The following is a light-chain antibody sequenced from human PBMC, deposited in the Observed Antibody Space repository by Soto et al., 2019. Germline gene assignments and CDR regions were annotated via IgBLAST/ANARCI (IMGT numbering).Light chain of an antibody. V-gene: IGKV3-15*01. CDR1: QSVSTH. J-gene: IGKJ2*02. CDR2: GAS. CDR3: QQYNAWPSRT. Sequence: IVLTQSPAALSVSPGERATLSCRASQSVSTHLAWYQQKPGQPPRLLIYGASTRATGVPARLSGSGSGTEFTLTISSMQSEDVAVYYCQQYNAWPSRTFGQGTKVEIK.